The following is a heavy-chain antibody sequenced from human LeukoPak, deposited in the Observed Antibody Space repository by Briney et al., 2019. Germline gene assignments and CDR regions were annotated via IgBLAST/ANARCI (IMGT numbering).Heavy chain of an antibody. CDR1: GYTFTGYY. V-gene: IGHV1-2*02. CDR2: INSNSGAT. CDR3: ARDGSLAY. J-gene: IGHJ4*02. D-gene: IGHD5-12*01. Sequence: GASVKVSCEASGYTFTGYYIHWVRLAPGQGLEWMGWINSNSGATNYAQKFQGRVTMTRDTSISTAYMELTRLASDDTAVYYCARDGSLAYWGQGTLVTVSS.